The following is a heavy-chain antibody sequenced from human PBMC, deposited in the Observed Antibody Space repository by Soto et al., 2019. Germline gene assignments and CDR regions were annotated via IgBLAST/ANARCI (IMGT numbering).Heavy chain of an antibody. CDR2: INSDGSST. CDR1: GFTFSSYW. D-gene: IGHD1-26*01. Sequence: PGGSLRLSCAASGFTFSSYWMHWVRQAPGKGLVWVSRINSDGSSTSYAESVKGRFTISRDNAKKTLYLQMNSLRAEDTAVYYCARARSGATVYYWGQGTLVTVSS. J-gene: IGHJ4*02. CDR3: ARARSGATVYY. V-gene: IGHV3-74*01.